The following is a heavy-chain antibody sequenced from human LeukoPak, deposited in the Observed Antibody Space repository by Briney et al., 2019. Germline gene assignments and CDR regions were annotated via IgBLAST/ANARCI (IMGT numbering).Heavy chain of an antibody. CDR2: IWNAGTNT. CDR3: VGDTPPGGDFYLDY. Sequence: GGSLRLSCAASGFSFSTYGMHWVRQAPGKGLEWVALIWNAGTNTYYADSVKGRFTIPRDNSKNTLYLQMNSLRAEDTAVYYCVGDTPPGGDFYLDYWGQGTLVIVSS. J-gene: IGHJ4*02. D-gene: IGHD3-16*01. V-gene: IGHV3-33*01. CDR1: GFSFSTYG.